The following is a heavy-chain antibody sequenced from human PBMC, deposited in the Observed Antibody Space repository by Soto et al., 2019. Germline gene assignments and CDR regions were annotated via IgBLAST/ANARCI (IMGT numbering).Heavy chain of an antibody. CDR3: ARDRVVRYDILTGPSPYAFDI. D-gene: IGHD3-9*01. CDR2: IYSGGST. Sequence: PGGSLSLSCAASGFTVSSNYMSWVRQAPGKGLEWVSVIYSGGSTYYADSVKGRFTISRDNSKNTLYLQMNSLRAEDTAVYYCARDRVVRYDILTGPSPYAFDIWGQGTMVTVSS. CDR1: GFTVSSNY. J-gene: IGHJ3*02. V-gene: IGHV3-66*01.